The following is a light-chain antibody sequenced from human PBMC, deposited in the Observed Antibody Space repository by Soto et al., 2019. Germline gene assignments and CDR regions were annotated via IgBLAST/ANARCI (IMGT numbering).Light chain of an antibody. V-gene: IGKV1-27*01. CDR2: AAS. CDR3: QRYYNAPLT. Sequence: EIQVTQYPSSLSASVGYRVAITFRSSQDIKNYLAWYQQKQGEIPKLLIYAASTLESGIPPRFSGSGSGTDFTLTINNLQPEDVATYSCQRYYNAPLTFGGGTKVDIK. J-gene: IGKJ4*01. CDR1: QDIKNY.